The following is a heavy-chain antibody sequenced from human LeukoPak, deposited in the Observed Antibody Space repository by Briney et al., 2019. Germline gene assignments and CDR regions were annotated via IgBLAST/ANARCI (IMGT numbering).Heavy chain of an antibody. CDR3: ARAFRHIAPGAIVSYWFDP. CDR2: IKPNSGTT. V-gene: IGHV1-8*03. Sequence: ASVKVSCKASGYTLLNYYINWVGQATGQGLEGIGWIKPNSGTTGYAQKSQGRVTISRNTSISTAYMELTSLTSEDTAVYYCARAFRHIAPGAIVSYWFDPWGQGTVVTVSS. CDR1: GYTLLNYY. D-gene: IGHD6-25*01. J-gene: IGHJ5*02.